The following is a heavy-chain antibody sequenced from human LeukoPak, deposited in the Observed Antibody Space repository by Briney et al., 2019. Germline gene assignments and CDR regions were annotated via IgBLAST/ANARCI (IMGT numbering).Heavy chain of an antibody. CDR2: IYSGGST. D-gene: IGHD6-19*01. Sequence: PGGSLRLSCAASGFTVNSNYMSWVRQAPGKGLEWVSVIYSGGSTYYADSVKGRLTISGDNSKNTLYLQMNSLRAEDTAVYYCAREVGWNYFDYWGQGTLVTVSS. CDR1: GFTVNSNY. J-gene: IGHJ4*02. V-gene: IGHV3-66*01. CDR3: AREVGWNYFDY.